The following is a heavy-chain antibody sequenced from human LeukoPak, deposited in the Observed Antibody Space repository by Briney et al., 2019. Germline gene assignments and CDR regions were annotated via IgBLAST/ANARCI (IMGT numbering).Heavy chain of an antibody. CDR2: IRNKPHSYTT. Sequence: SGGSLRLSCAASGFTFSDSYMDWVRQAPGEGVQWVGRIRNKPHSYTTDYAASVKGRFTISRDDSKNSLFLQMNTLKTEDTAVYYCVRVRHRDYFDPWGLGTLVTVSS. J-gene: IGHJ4*02. CDR3: VRVRHRDYFDP. V-gene: IGHV3-72*01. CDR1: GFTFSDSY.